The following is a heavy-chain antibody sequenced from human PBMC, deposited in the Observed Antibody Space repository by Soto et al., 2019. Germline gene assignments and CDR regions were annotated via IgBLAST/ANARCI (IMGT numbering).Heavy chain of an antibody. CDR1: GFTFSSYG. D-gene: IGHD3-10*01. J-gene: IGHJ4*02. Sequence: QVQLVESGGGVVQPGRSLRLSCAASGFTFSSYGMHWVRQAPGKGLEWVAVISYDGSNKYYADSVKGRFTISRDNSKNTLYLQMNSLRAEDTAVYYCAKDLLLWFGEHHPFDYWGQGTLVTVSS. CDR3: AKDLLLWFGEHHPFDY. V-gene: IGHV3-30*18. CDR2: ISYDGSNK.